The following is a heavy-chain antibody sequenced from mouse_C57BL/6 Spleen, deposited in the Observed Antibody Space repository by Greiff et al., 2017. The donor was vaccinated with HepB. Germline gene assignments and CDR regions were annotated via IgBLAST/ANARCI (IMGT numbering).Heavy chain of an antibody. CDR3: AANWDDFDY. J-gene: IGHJ2*01. CDR2: IDPSDSYT. Sequence: QVQLQQSGAELVRPGTSVKLSCKASGYTFTSYWMHWVKQRPGQGLEWIGVIDPSDSYTNYNQKFKGKATLTVDTSSSTAYMQLSSLTSEDSAVYYCAANWDDFDYWGQGTTLTVSS. CDR1: GYTFTSYW. D-gene: IGHD4-1*01. V-gene: IGHV1-59*01.